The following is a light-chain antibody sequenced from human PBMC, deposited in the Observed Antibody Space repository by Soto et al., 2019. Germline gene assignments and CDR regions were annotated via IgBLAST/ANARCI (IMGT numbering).Light chain of an antibody. CDR1: QSISSY. CDR2: AAS. V-gene: IGKV1-39*01. CDR3: QQYNTYST. Sequence: DIQMTQSPSTLSASVGDRVTITCRASQSISSYLNWYQQKPGKAPKLLIYAASSLQSGVPPRFSGSGSGTEFTLTISSLQPDDFATYYCQQYNTYSTFGQGTRLEIK. J-gene: IGKJ5*01.